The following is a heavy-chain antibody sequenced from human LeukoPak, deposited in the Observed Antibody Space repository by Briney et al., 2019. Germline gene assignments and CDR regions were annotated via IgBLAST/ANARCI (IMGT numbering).Heavy chain of an antibody. CDR2: INHSGST. J-gene: IGHJ3*02. CDR1: GESFSGYY. V-gene: IGHV4-34*01. Sequence: SETLSLTCAVYGESFSGYYWSWIRQPPGKGLEWIGEINHSGSTNYNPSLKSRVTISVDTSKNQFSLKLSSVTAADTAVYYCARGGWSAFDIWGQGTMVTVSS. D-gene: IGHD3-3*01. CDR3: ARGGWSAFDI.